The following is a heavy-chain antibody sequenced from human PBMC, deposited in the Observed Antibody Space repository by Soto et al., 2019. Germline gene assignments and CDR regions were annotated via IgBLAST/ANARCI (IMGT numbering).Heavy chain of an antibody. CDR2: IYYSGST. J-gene: IGHJ5*02. CDR1: GGSISSSSYY. V-gene: IGHV4-39*01. CDR3: ARGNWFDP. Sequence: QLQLQDSGPGLVKPSETLSLTCTVSGGSISSSSYYWGWIRQPPGKGLERIGSIYYSGSTYYNPSLKSRVTISVDKTKNQFALKLSSVTAADTAVYYCARGNWFDPWGQGTLVTVSS.